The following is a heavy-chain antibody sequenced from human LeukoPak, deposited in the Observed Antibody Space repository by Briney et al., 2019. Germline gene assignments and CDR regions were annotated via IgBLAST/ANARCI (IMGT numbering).Heavy chain of an antibody. Sequence: PSETLSLTCTVSGGSISRYYWSWIRQPPGKGLEWIGYIYYSASTDYNPSLKSRVTISVDTSKNQFSLKLSSVTAADTAVYYCARLVGAATDPFDYWGQGTLVTVSS. J-gene: IGHJ4*02. D-gene: IGHD2-15*01. CDR2: IYYSAST. CDR1: GGSISRYY. V-gene: IGHV4-59*08. CDR3: ARLVGAATDPFDY.